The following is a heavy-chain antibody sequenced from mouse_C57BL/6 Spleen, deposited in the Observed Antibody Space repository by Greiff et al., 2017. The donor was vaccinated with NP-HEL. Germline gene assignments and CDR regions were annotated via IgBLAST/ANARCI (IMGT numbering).Heavy chain of an antibody. V-gene: IGHV3-6*01. Sequence: EVQLVESGPGLVKPSQSLSLTCSVTGYSITSGYYWNWIRQFPGNKLEWMGYISYDGSNNYNPSLKNRISITRDTSKNQFFLKLNSVTTEDTATYYCARDNYYGSSLDYWGQGTTLTVSS. D-gene: IGHD1-1*01. CDR3: ARDNYYGSSLDY. CDR2: ISYDGSN. CDR1: GYSITSGYY. J-gene: IGHJ2*01.